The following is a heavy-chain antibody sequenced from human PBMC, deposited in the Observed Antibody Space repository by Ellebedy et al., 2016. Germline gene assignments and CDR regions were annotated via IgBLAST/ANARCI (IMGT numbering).Heavy chain of an antibody. CDR3: ARRNYYGSGSYYELVESPQYYFDY. V-gene: IGHV4-34*01. CDR1: GGSFSGYY. Sequence: SETLSLTCAVYGGSFSGYYWSWIRQPPGKGLEWIGEINHSGSTNYNPSLKSRVTISVDTSKNQFSLKLSSVTAADTAVYYCARRNYYGSGSYYELVESPQYYFDYWGQGTLVTVSS. D-gene: IGHD3-10*01. CDR2: INHSGST. J-gene: IGHJ4*02.